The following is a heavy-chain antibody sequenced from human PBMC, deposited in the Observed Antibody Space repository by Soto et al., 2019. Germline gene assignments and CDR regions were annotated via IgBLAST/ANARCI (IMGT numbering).Heavy chain of an antibody. V-gene: IGHV1-2*04. CDR3: ASLLNSRGYSGAFDI. D-gene: IGHD6-19*01. J-gene: IGHJ3*02. CDR1: GYTFTGYY. Sequence: ASVKVSCKASGYTFTGYYMHWVRQAPGQGLEWMGWINPNSGGTNYAQKFQGWVTMTRDTSISTAYMELSRLRSDDTAVYYCASLLNSRGYSGAFDIWGQGTMVTVSS. CDR2: INPNSGGT.